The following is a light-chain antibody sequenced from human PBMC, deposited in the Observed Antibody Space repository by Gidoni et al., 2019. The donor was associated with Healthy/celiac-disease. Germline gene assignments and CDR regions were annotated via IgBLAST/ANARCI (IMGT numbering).Light chain of an antibody. V-gene: IGKV1-5*03. CDR2: KAS. CDR3: QQYSSYSRT. CDR1: QSISGW. Sequence: DIQMTQSPSTLSASVGDRVTITCRASQSISGWLAWYQQKPGKAPKLLINKASSLESGVPSRFSGSGSGTEFTLTISSLQPDDFATYYCQQYSSYSRTFGQGTKVEIK. J-gene: IGKJ1*01.